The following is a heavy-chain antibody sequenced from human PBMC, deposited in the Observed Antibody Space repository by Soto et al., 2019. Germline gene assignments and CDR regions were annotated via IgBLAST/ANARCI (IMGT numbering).Heavy chain of an antibody. CDR1: GFICSSYD. V-gene: IGHV3-23*01. J-gene: IGHJ3*02. D-gene: IGHD1-1*01. Sequence: GGSLSLSCAVSGFICSSYDMCCLRLPQWPGMDWVSTIFVGGSTYYEDNVTRRFPISRDTYKNTVYLQMNSRTAGDTAFYFYAKATATSGGAFEIYGQGTMVTVSS. CDR2: IFVGGST. CDR3: AKATATSGGAFEI.